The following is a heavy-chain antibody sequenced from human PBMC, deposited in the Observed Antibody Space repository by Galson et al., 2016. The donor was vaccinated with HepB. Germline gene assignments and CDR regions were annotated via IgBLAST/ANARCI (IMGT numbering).Heavy chain of an antibody. Sequence: SLRLSCAASGFIFNNYEVNWVRQAPGRGLEWVSYISSSGSTIYYADSVKVRFTISRDNGKKSLYLQMNSLRAEDTAIYYCATERDCSGGSCYSGPDAFDLWGQGTMVTVSS. CDR2: ISSSGSTI. CDR3: ATERDCSGGSCYSGPDAFDL. D-gene: IGHD2-15*01. V-gene: IGHV3-48*03. CDR1: GFIFNNYE. J-gene: IGHJ3*01.